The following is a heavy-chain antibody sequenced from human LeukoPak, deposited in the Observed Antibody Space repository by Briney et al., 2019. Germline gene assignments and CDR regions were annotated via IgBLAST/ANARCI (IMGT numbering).Heavy chain of an antibody. Sequence: GGSLRLSCAASGFTFSSYAMSWVRQAPGKGLEWVSAISGSGGSTYYADSVKGRFTISRDNAKNSLYLQMNSLRAEDTAVYYCARDLYRIVVVPHYFDYWGQGTLVTVSS. D-gene: IGHD3-22*01. J-gene: IGHJ4*02. CDR2: ISGSGGST. CDR3: ARDLYRIVVVPHYFDY. V-gene: IGHV3-23*01. CDR1: GFTFSSYA.